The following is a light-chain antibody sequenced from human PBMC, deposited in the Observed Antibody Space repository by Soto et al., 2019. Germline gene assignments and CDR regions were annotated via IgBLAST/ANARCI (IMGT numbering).Light chain of an antibody. Sequence: EIVLTQSPGTLSLSPGERATLSCRASQSVSSSYLAWYQQTAGQAHRLLIHGVSTRDTGVPDMFSGSGSGTDFTLTISRLEPEDFDVYYCQQYVTSPYIFGQGTKLAIK. CDR1: QSVSSSY. J-gene: IGKJ2*01. CDR2: GVS. CDR3: QQYVTSPYI. V-gene: IGKV3-20*01.